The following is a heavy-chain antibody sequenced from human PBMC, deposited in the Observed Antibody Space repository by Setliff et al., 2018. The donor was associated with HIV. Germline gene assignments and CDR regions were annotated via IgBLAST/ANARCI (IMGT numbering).Heavy chain of an antibody. V-gene: IGHV4-38-2*02. CDR1: AYSISSGYY. J-gene: IGHJ4*02. D-gene: IGHD4-17*01. Sequence: SETLSLTCAVSAYSISSGYYWGWIRQPPGKGLEWIGSIYHSGSIYYNPSLKSRVTISVDTSKNQFSLKLSSVTAADTAVYYCARDGPQTYGDYERYYFDYWGQGTLVTVSS. CDR2: IYHSGSI. CDR3: ARDGPQTYGDYERYYFDY.